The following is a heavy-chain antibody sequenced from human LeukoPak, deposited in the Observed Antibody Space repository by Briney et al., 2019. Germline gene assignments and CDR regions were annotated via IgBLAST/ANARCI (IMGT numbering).Heavy chain of an antibody. CDR2: IRFDGGNE. V-gene: IGHV3-30*02. J-gene: IGHJ4*02. CDR1: DFTLSDYG. CDR3: AKAGYSTSWYYLDF. D-gene: IGHD6-13*01. Sequence: GGSLRLSCAASDFTLSDYGMHWVRQAPGKGLEWVAFIRFDGGNEIYGDSVKGRFTISRDDSKGTLYLQMNSLSAEDTAVYFCAKAGYSTSWYYLDFWGQGTLVTVSS.